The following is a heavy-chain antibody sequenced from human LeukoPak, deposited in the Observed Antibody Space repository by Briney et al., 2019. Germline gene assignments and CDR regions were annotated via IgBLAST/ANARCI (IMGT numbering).Heavy chain of an antibody. D-gene: IGHD3-16*02. V-gene: IGHV3-23*01. CDR2: ISGSGGST. J-gene: IGHJ4*02. Sequence: PGGSLRLSCAASGLTFSSYAMSWVRQAPGKGLEWVSDISGSGGSTYYADSVKGRFTISRDNSKNTLYLQMNSLRAEDTAVYYCAKVGDYDYVWGSYRLYYFDYWGQGTLVTVSS. CDR1: GLTFSSYA. CDR3: AKVGDYDYVWGSYRLYYFDY.